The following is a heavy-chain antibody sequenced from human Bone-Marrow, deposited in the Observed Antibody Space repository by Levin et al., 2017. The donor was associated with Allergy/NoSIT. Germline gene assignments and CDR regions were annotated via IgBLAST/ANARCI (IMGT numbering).Heavy chain of an antibody. CDR1: GFTFSSYA. V-gene: IGHV3-23*01. CDR3: ATTLRLGELSLSGAFGAFDS. CDR2: ISGSGGST. Sequence: GGSLRLSCAASGFTFSSYAMSWVRQAPGKGLEWVSAISGSGGSTYYADSVKGRFTISRDNSKNTLYLQMNSLRAEDTAVYYCATTLRLGELSLSGAFGAFDSWGQGTMVTVSS. J-gene: IGHJ3*02. D-gene: IGHD3-16*02.